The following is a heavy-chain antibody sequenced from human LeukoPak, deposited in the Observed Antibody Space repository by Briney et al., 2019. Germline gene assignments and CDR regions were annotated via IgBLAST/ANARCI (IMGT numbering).Heavy chain of an antibody. CDR2: IYYSGST. Sequence: PSETLSLTCTVSGYSISSGYYWSWIRQPPGKGLEWIGYIYYSGSTNYNPSLKSRVTISVDTSKNQFSLKLSSVTAADTAVYYCARALPYYDYVWGSYPQPFDIWGQGTMVTVSS. V-gene: IGHV4-61*01. J-gene: IGHJ3*02. CDR1: GYSISSGYY. D-gene: IGHD3-16*02. CDR3: ARALPYYDYVWGSYPQPFDI.